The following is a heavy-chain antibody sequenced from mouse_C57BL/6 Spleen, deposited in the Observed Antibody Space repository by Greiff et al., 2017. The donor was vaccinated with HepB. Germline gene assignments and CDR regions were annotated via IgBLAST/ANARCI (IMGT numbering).Heavy chain of an antibody. CDR2: IYPGDGDT. J-gene: IGHJ4*01. V-gene: IGHV1-82*01. CDR3: AREKGYAMDY. Sequence: VQLQQSGPELVKPGASVKISCKASGYAFSSSWMNWVKQRPGKGLEWIGRIYPGDGDTNYNGKFKGKATLTADKSSSTAYMQLSSLTSEDSAVYCCAREKGYAMDYWGQGTSVTVAS. CDR1: GYAFSSSW.